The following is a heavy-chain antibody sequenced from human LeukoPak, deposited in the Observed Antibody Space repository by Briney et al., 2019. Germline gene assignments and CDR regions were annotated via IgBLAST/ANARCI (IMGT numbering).Heavy chain of an antibody. CDR2: ISGYNGNT. J-gene: IGHJ4*02. CDR3: ALYYDFWSGYFDVLNFDY. CDR1: GYGFSSYA. D-gene: IGHD3-3*01. Sequence: ASVKVSCKASGYGFSSYAISWMRQAPGQGLEWMGWISGYNGNTFYAKKFQARVTMTTDTSTSTAYMELRSLRSDDTAVYYCALYYDFWSGYFDVLNFDYWGQGTLVTVSS. V-gene: IGHV1-18*01.